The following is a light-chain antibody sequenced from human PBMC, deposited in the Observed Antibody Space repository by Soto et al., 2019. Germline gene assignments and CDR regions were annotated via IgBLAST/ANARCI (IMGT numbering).Light chain of an antibody. J-gene: IGKJ1*01. Sequence: EVVLTQSPGTLSLSPGERATLSCRASQSVSSGYLGWYQQKPGQAPRLLIYGASSRATGIPDRFSGSGSGTDFTLTNSRLEPEDFAVYFCQQYTYSPWTFGQGTKVEIK. CDR3: QQYTYSPWT. V-gene: IGKV3-20*01. CDR2: GAS. CDR1: QSVSSGY.